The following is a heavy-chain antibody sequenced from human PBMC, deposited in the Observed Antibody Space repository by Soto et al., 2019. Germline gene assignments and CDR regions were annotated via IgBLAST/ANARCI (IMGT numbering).Heavy chain of an antibody. CDR3: ARVEGGYCSGGSCYDATYGMDV. D-gene: IGHD2-15*01. V-gene: IGHV4-61*01. Sequence: SETLSLTCTVSGGSVSSGSYYWSWIRQPPGKGLEWIGYIYYSESTNYNPSLKSRVTISVDTSKNQFSLKLSSVTAADTAVYYCARVEGGYCSGGSCYDATYGMDVWGQGTTVTVSS. CDR2: IYYSEST. J-gene: IGHJ6*02. CDR1: GGSVSSGSYY.